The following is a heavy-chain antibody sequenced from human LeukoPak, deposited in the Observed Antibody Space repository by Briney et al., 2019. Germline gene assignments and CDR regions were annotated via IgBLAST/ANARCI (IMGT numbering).Heavy chain of an antibody. CDR3: ARDRPGGSSLDY. V-gene: IGHV4-59*01. D-gene: IGHD6-13*01. CDR1: GGSISGDY. J-gene: IGHJ4*02. CDR2: IHSGGRT. Sequence: SETLSLTCTVSGGSISGDYWSWIRQSPGKGLEWIAYIHSGGRTSYNPSLKSRVTISVETSKIEFSLKVTSVNAADTAVYYCARDRPGGSSLDYWGQGILVTVSS.